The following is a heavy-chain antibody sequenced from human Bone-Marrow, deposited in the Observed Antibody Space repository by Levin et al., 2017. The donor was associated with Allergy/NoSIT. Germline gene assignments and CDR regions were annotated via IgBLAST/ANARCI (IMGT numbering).Heavy chain of an antibody. J-gene: IGHJ4*02. D-gene: IGHD5-12*01. CDR3: ARGLFDF. Sequence: GGSLRLSCSVSGFTFEIYGMNWVRQAPGKRLEWVSHISASGSPTYYADPVRGRFTISRDNAKQSMYLQMTSLRVEDTAVYYCARGLFDFWGQGALVTVSS. V-gene: IGHV3-48*04. CDR1: GFTFEIYG. CDR2: ISASGSPT.